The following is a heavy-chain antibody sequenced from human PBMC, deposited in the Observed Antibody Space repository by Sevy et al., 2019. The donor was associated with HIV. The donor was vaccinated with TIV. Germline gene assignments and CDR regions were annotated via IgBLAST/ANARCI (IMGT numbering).Heavy chain of an antibody. D-gene: IGHD2-15*01. CDR2: IWYDGSNK. V-gene: IGHV3-33*06. Sequence: GGSLRLSCTASGFTFSSSGMHWVRQAPGEGLEWVAVIWYDGSNKYYGDSAKGRFTISRDNSKNTLYLQMNSLRAEDTAVYYCAKDCSGGSCYFDYWGQGTLVTVSS. CDR1: GFTFSSSG. J-gene: IGHJ4*02. CDR3: AKDCSGGSCYFDY.